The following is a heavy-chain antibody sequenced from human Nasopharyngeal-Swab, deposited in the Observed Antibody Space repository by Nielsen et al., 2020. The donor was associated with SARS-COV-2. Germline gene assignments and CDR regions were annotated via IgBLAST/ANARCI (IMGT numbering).Heavy chain of an antibody. CDR2: ISSSSSTI. D-gene: IGHD3-3*01. J-gene: IGHJ4*02. Sequence: GESLQISCAASGFTFSSYSMNWVRQAPGKGLEWVSYISSSSSTIYYADSVKGRFTISRDNAKNSLYLQMNSLRAEDTAVYYCARGSIDFWSGYHSPFDYWGQGTLVTVSS. CDR1: GFTFSSYS. V-gene: IGHV3-48*04. CDR3: ARGSIDFWSGYHSPFDY.